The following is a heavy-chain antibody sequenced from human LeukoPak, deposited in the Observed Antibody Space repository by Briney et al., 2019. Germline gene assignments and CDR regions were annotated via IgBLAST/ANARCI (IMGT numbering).Heavy chain of an antibody. CDR2: INRSEST. J-gene: IGHJ6*03. CDR3: ARRLYYYDSSGYYLDRSYYYYYYMDV. CDR1: GGSISSGSYY. V-gene: IGHV4-39*07. Sequence: SETLSLTCTVSGGSISSGSYYWSWTRQPPGKGLGLNREINRSESTNYNPSPKSRVTISVDTSKNQFSRKLSSVTAADTAVYYCARRLYYYDSSGYYLDRSYYYYYYMDVWGKGTTVTISS. D-gene: IGHD3-22*01.